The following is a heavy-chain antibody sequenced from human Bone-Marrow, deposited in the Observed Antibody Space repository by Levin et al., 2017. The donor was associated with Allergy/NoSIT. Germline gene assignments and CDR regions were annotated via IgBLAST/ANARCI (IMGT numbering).Heavy chain of an antibody. CDR3: ARDIEYSASPGF. CDR1: GGTFSTNS. V-gene: IGHV1-69*13. CDR2: IMPVLNTA. D-gene: IGHD5-12*01. Sequence: ASVKVSCKTSGGTFSTNSINWVRQAPGQGLDWVGGIMPVLNTANYAQKFQGRVTITADESTSTAYMEVTSLSSEDTAMYYCARDIEYSASPGFWGQGTLVTVSS. J-gene: IGHJ4*02.